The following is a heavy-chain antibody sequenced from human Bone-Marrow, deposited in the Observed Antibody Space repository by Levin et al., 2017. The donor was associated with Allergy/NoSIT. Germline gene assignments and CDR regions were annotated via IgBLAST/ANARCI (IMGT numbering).Heavy chain of an antibody. V-gene: IGHV3-23*01. J-gene: IGHJ6*02. CDR3: ARDDNLTGYQRFDAMDV. Sequence: GGSLRLSCEVSGFTLRSHAMSWVRQAPGKGLEWVSGTIGNGEKTFYADSVKGRFTTSRDNLKNTVFLEMSNLRADDTAVYYCARDDNLTGYQRFDAMDVWGQGTTVTVSS. CDR2: TIGNGEKT. D-gene: IGHD3-9*01. CDR1: GFTLRSHA.